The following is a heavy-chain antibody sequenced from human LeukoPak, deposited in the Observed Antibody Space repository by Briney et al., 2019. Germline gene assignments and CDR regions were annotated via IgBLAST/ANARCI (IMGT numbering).Heavy chain of an antibody. V-gene: IGHV4-59*01. D-gene: IGHD6-19*01. CDR3: ARVAEYSSGPDAFDI. J-gene: IGHJ3*02. CDR2: IYYSGST. CDR1: GGSISRYY. Sequence: PSETLSLTCTVSGGSISRYYWSWIRQPPGKGLEWIGYIYYSGSTNYKPSLKSRVTISVDTSKNQFSLKLSSVTAADTAVYYCARVAEYSSGPDAFDIWGQGTMVTVSS.